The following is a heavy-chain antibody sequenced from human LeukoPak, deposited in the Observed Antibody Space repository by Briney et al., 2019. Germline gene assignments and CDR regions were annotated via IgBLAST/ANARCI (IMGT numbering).Heavy chain of an antibody. CDR1: VGSISSYY. D-gene: IGHD6-6*01. CDR3: ARGIAARLYYYYYMDV. CDR2: IYTSGST. V-gene: IGHV4-4*07. Sequence: SGTLSLTCMVSVGSISSYYWSWIGQPAGKGRGWIGRIYTSGSTNYNPSLKSRVTMSVDTSKNQFSLKLSSVAAADTAVYYCARGIAARLYYYYYMDVWGKGTTVTVSS. J-gene: IGHJ6*03.